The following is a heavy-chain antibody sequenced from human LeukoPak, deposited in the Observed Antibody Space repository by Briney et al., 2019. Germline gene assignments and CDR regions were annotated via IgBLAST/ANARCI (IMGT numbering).Heavy chain of an antibody. V-gene: IGHV4-34*01. Sequence: SETLSLTCAVYGGSFSGYYWSWIRQPPGKGLEWIGEINHSGSTNYNPSLKSRVTISVDTSKNRFSLKLSSVTAADTAVYYCASTGYYGSGFGYWGQGTLVTVSS. D-gene: IGHD3-10*01. CDR3: ASTGYYGSGFGY. CDR1: GGSFSGYY. J-gene: IGHJ4*02. CDR2: INHSGST.